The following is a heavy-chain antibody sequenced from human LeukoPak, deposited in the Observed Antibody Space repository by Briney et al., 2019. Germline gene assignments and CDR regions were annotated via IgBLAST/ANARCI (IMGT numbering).Heavy chain of an antibody. D-gene: IGHD6-13*01. J-gene: IGHJ4*02. Sequence: GMSLRLSCAASGFTFRSYGMHWVRQAPGKGLEWVAVISYDGSNKYYGDSVKGRFTISKDKSKNTLYLQMNSLRAEDTAVYYCARGRRIAAAGLYYFDYWGQGTLVTVSS. V-gene: IGHV3-30*03. CDR1: GFTFRSYG. CDR3: ARGRRIAAAGLYYFDY. CDR2: ISYDGSNK.